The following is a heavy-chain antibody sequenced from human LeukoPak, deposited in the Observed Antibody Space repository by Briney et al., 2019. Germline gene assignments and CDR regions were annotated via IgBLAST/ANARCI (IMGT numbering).Heavy chain of an antibody. D-gene: IGHD1-26*01. CDR1: GFTFSSYA. Sequence: GSLRLSCAASGFTFSSYAMHWVRQAPGKGLEYVSVISSYGDYTNYAKSVKGRFIISRDNSKNTLYLQMNSLRAEDTAVYYCAKAYSGSYLFDYWGQGVLVTVPS. CDR2: ISSYGDYT. J-gene: IGHJ4*02. V-gene: IGHV3-64*01. CDR3: AKAYSGSYLFDY.